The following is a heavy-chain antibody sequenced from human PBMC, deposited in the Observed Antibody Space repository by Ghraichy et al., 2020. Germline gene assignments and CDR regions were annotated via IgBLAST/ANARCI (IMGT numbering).Heavy chain of an antibody. CDR2: ISGSGDRT. J-gene: IGHJ4*02. CDR3: ARSGPLEWGAFDY. D-gene: IGHD3-3*01. V-gene: IGHV3-23*01. CDR1: GFTFSSNA. Sequence: GGSLRLSCAASGFTFSSNAMGWVRQAPGKGLEWVSAISGSGDRTFYADSVKGRFTISRDNSKNTLYLQMNSLRAEDTAVYYCARSGPLEWGAFDYWGQGTLVTVSS.